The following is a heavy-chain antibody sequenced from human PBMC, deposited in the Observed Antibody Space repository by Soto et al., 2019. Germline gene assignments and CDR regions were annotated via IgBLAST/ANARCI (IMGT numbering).Heavy chain of an antibody. J-gene: IGHJ6*02. Sequence: QVQLVQSGAEVKKPGSSVKVSCKASGGTFSSYAISWVRQAPGQGLEWMGGIIPLFGTADYAQKFQGRGTITADESTSTAYMELSSLRSEDTAVYYCARGITGTVTYYYGMDVWGQGTTVTVSS. CDR2: IIPLFGTA. D-gene: IGHD1-20*01. V-gene: IGHV1-69*12. CDR1: GGTFSSYA. CDR3: ARGITGTVTYYYGMDV.